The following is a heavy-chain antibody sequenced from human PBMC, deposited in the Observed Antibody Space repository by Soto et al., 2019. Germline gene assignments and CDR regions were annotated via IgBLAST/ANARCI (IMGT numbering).Heavy chain of an antibody. CDR3: TRGGVVVVTAIIY. V-gene: IGHV3-49*03. CDR2: IRSKAYGGTT. Sequence: GGSLRLSCTASGFTFGDYAMSWFRQAPGKGLEWVGFIRSKAYGGTTEYAASVKGRFTISRDDSKSIAYLQMNSLKTEDTAVYYCTRGGVVVVTAIIYWGQGTLVTVSS. J-gene: IGHJ4*02. CDR1: GFTFGDYA. D-gene: IGHD2-21*02.